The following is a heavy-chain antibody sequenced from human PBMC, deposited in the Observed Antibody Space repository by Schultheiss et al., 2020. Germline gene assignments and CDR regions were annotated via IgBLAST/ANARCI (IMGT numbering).Heavy chain of an antibody. CDR2: ISYDGSNK. J-gene: IGHJ4*02. CDR3: ARASEIGAGILEY. V-gene: IGHV3-30*03. Sequence: GGSLRLSCAASGFTFSSYGMHWVRQAPGKGLEWVAVISYDGSNKYYADSVKGRFTISRDNSKNTVYLQMNSLRAEDAAVYYCARASEIGAGILEYWGQGTLVTVSS. CDR1: GFTFSSYG. D-gene: IGHD6-13*01.